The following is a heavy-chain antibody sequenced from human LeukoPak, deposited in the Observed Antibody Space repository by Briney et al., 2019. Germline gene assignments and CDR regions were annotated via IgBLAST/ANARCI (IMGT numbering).Heavy chain of an antibody. V-gene: IGHV1-69*06. Sequence: GASVKVSCKASGGTFSSYAISWVRQAPGQGLEWMGGIIPIFGTANYAQKFRGRVTITANKSTSTAYMELSSLRSEDTAVYYCARDSRGWSYYYCMDVWGKGTTVTVSS. CDR2: IIPIFGTA. CDR3: ARDSRGWSYYYCMDV. D-gene: IGHD6-19*01. CDR1: GGTFSSYA. J-gene: IGHJ6*03.